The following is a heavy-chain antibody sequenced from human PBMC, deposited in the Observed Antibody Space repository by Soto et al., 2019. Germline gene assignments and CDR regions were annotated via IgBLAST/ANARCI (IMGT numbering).Heavy chain of an antibody. CDR1: GASISSGDYY. J-gene: IGHJ4*02. CDR2: ISYRGRT. D-gene: IGHD3-10*01. V-gene: IGHV4-31*03. CDR3: LRTVHFGEIYLGY. Sequence: SETLSLTCTVSGASISSGDYYWILIRQHPGKGLEWIGYISYRGRTYYSSSLKSRVTISVDTSQNQLSLKLSSVTAADTAVFYWLRTVHFGEIYLGYCGQGTLVTVAS.